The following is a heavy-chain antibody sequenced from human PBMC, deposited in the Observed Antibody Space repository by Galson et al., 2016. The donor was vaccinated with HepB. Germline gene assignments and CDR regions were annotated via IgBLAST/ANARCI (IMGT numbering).Heavy chain of an antibody. D-gene: IGHD1-7*01. Sequence: SLRLSCAVSGFTFSNYEMNWVRQAPGKGPEWVSYISTSGTTILYSEYVKGRFTISRDNAKNSLFLQMNSLRADDTAVYYCVREAWELFDNWGQGTLVTVSS. V-gene: IGHV3-48*03. CDR3: VREAWELFDN. J-gene: IGHJ4*02. CDR2: ISTSGTTI. CDR1: GFTFSNYE.